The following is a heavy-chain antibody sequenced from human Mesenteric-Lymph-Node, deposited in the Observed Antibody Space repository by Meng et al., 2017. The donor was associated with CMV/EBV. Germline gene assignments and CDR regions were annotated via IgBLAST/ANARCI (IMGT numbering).Heavy chain of an antibody. Sequence: GESLKISCAASGFTFSSYSMNWVRQAPGKGLECVSIITTDGRSTYHADSVKGRFTISRDNSKNMLYLQMNSLRAEDTAVYYCAKGPWTDPHAFDIWGQGTMVTVSS. CDR1: GFTFSSYS. D-gene: IGHD1-1*01. J-gene: IGHJ3*02. V-gene: IGHV3-23*01. CDR2: ITTDGRST. CDR3: AKGPWTDPHAFDI.